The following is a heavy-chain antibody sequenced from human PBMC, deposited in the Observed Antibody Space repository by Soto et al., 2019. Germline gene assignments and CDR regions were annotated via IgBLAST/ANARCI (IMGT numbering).Heavy chain of an antibody. J-gene: IGHJ6*02. CDR3: ARDTPYYDFWSGYYGEVNTHGYYYYGMDV. D-gene: IGHD3-3*01. Sequence: QVQLVESGGGVVQPGRSLRLSCAASGFTFSSYAMHWVRQAPGKGLEWVAVISYDGSNKYYADSVKGRFTISRDNSKNTLYLQMNSLRAEDTAVYYCARDTPYYDFWSGYYGEVNTHGYYYYGMDVWGQGTTVTVSS. CDR2: ISYDGSNK. V-gene: IGHV3-30-3*01. CDR1: GFTFSSYA.